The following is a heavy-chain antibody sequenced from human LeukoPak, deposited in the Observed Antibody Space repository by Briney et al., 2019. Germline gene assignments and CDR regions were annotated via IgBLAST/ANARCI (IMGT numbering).Heavy chain of an antibody. CDR1: GFTFSSYS. CDR3: ARGHGNLDY. D-gene: IGHD4-23*01. CDR2: ISSSSSTI. J-gene: IGHJ4*02. Sequence: GGSLRLSCAASGFTFSSYSMKWVRQAPGKGLEWVSYISSSSSTIYYADSVKGRFTISRDNAKNSLYLQMNSLRAEDTAVYYCARGHGNLDYWGQGTLVTVSS. V-gene: IGHV3-48*04.